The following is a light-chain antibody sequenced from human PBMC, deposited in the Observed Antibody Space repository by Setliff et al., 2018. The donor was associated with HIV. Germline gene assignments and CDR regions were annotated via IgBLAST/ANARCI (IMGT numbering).Light chain of an antibody. CDR2: STN. CDR1: SGSVSTSNY. Sequence: QTVVTQEPAFSVSPGGTVTLTCGLTSGSVSTSNYPSWYQQTPGQAPRTLIYSTNIRSSGVPDRFSGSIVGNKAALTIAGAQADDEPDYFCLLYLSSGIYVFGTGTKV. V-gene: IGLV8-61*01. CDR3: LLYLSSGIYV. J-gene: IGLJ1*01.